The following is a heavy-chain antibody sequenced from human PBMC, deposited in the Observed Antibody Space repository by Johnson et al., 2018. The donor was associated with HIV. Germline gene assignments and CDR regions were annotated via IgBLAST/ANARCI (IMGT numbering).Heavy chain of an antibody. CDR3: ARGSGSYYSNAFDI. V-gene: IGHV3-30*14. Sequence: QVQLVESGGGVVQPGRSLRLSCAASGFTFSSYAMHWVRQAPGKGLEWVAFIRYDGSNKYYADSVKGRFTISRDNSKNTLYLQMGSLRVEDMAVYYCARGSGSYYSNAFDIWGQGTMVTVSS. D-gene: IGHD1-26*01. CDR1: GFTFSSYA. CDR2: IRYDGSNK. J-gene: IGHJ3*02.